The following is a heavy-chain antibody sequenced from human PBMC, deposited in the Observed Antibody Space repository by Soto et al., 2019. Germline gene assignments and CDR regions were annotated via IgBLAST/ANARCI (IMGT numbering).Heavy chain of an antibody. D-gene: IGHD3-22*01. CDR1: GFSFSNCW. CDR3: ARAIGYYGIDV. V-gene: IGHV3-74*01. J-gene: IGHJ6*02. CDR2: INSDGSST. Sequence: GGSLRLSCAASGFSFSNCWMHWVRQAPGMGLVWVSHINSDGSSTTYADSVKGRFTISRDNAKNTLYLQMNSLRAEDTAVYYCARAIGYYGIDVWGQGTTVTVSS.